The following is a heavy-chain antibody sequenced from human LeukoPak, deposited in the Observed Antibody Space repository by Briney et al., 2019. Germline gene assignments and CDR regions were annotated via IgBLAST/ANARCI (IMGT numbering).Heavy chain of an antibody. D-gene: IGHD6-6*01. Sequence: GGSLRLSCAASGFTFDDYAMHWVRQAPGKGLEWVSGISWNSGSIGYADSVKGRFTISRDNAKNSLYLQMTSLKTEDTAVYYCTTDLGRSRIAPRFYYWGQGTLVTVSS. CDR2: ISWNSGSI. CDR1: GFTFDDYA. V-gene: IGHV3-9*01. CDR3: TTDLGRSRIAPRFYY. J-gene: IGHJ4*02.